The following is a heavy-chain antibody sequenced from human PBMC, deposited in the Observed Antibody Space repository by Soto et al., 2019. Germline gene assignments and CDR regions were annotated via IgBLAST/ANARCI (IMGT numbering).Heavy chain of an antibody. CDR3: ARVVGAVTKYWYFDL. CDR2: INPSGGST. D-gene: IGHD4-17*01. CDR1: GYTFTSYY. V-gene: IGHV1-46*03. J-gene: IGHJ2*01. Sequence: ASVKVSCKASGYTFTSYYMHWVRQAPGQGLEWMGIINPSGGSTSYAQKFQGRVTMTRDTSTSTVYMELSSLRSEDTAVYYCARVVGAVTKYWYFDLWGRGTLVTVSS.